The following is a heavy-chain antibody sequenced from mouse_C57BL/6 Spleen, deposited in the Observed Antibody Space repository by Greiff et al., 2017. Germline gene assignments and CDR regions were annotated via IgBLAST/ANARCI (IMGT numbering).Heavy chain of an antibody. CDR3: ARRDYYGSSPADFDV. V-gene: IGHV1-18*01. D-gene: IGHD1-1*01. CDR2: INPNNGGT. Sequence: VQLKQSGPELVKPGASVKIPCKASGYTFTDYNMDWVKQSHGKSLEWIGDINPNNGGTIYNQKFKGKATLTVDKSSSTAYMELRSLTSEDTAVYYCARRDYYGSSPADFDVWGTGTTVTVSS. CDR1: GYTFTDYN. J-gene: IGHJ1*03.